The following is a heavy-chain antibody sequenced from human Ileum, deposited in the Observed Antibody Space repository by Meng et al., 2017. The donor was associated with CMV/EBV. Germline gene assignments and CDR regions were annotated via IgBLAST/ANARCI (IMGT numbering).Heavy chain of an antibody. Sequence: QLQRQQSGPGLVKPSQTLSLTCDISGDSVSTNNVAWNWIRQSPLRGLEWLGRTAYRSKWDYEYSVSVKSRITISPDTSKNQFSLQLRSVTPEDTAVYYCARESELLRFDHWGQGTLVTVSS. CDR3: ARESELLRFDH. V-gene: IGHV6-1*01. J-gene: IGHJ4*02. CDR2: TAYRSKWDY. D-gene: IGHD6-6*01. CDR1: GDSVSTNNVA.